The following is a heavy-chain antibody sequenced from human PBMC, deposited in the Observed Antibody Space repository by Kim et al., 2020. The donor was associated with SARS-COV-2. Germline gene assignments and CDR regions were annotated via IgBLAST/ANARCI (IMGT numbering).Heavy chain of an antibody. CDR3: ARDPTYDFWSGYSRSFDY. D-gene: IGHD3-3*01. J-gene: IGHJ4*02. Sequence: KGRFTNSIDNAKNSLYLQMNSLRDEDTAVYYCARDPTYDFWSGYSRSFDYWGQGTLVTVSS. V-gene: IGHV3-48*02.